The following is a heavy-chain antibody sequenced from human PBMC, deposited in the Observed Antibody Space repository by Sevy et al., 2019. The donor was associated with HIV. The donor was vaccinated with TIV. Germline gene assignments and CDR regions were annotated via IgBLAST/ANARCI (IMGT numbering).Heavy chain of an antibody. D-gene: IGHD2-15*01. CDR1: GVSFSDYY. J-gene: IGHJ4*02. CDR2: VSQSGSP. V-gene: IGHV4-34*01. Sequence: SETLSLTCAVSGVSFSDYYWAWIRQPPGKGLEWIGEVSQSGSPNYNPSLRSRVIMPLDTSNNHFSLKLTSVTAADTAVYYCARGPLFSPEYCSGGTCPTIDYWSQGTLVTVSS. CDR3: ARGPLFSPEYCSGGTCPTIDY.